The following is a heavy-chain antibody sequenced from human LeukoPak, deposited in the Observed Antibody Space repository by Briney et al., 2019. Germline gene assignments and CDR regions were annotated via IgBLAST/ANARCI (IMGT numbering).Heavy chain of an antibody. D-gene: IGHD3-10*01. CDR2: IYDSGST. CDR3: AITKGDSGGFDV. Sequence: PSETLSLTCTVSGGSISSYYWSWIRQPPGKGLEWIGDIYDSGSTNYNPSLKSRVTISVDTSKTQFSLKLSSVTAADTAVYYCAITKGDSGGFDVWGQGTLVTVSS. J-gene: IGHJ4*02. V-gene: IGHV4-59*01. CDR1: GGSISSYY.